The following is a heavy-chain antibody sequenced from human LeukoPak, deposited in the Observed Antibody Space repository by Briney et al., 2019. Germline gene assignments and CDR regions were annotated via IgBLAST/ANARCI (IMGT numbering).Heavy chain of an antibody. Sequence: GGSLRLSCAASGFTVSGNYMSWVRQAPGKGLEWVSVIYSGADTYYADSVKGRFTISRHSSQNTVYLQMNSLQTEDTAVYYCARVRVNDRGCYDYWGQGTLVTVSS. CDR1: GFTVSGNY. CDR2: IYSGADT. J-gene: IGHJ4*02. D-gene: IGHD2-15*01. CDR3: ARVRVNDRGCYDY. V-gene: IGHV3-53*01.